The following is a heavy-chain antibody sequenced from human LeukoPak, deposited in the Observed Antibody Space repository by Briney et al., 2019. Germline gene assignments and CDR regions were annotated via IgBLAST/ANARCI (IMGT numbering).Heavy chain of an antibody. J-gene: IGHJ6*03. CDR3: ARVRSQWQQLHNYYMDV. Sequence: SETLSLTCTVSGGSISSSSYYWGWIRQPPGKGLEWIGSIYYSGSTYYNPSLKGRVTISVDTSKNQFSLKLSSVTAADTAVYYCARVRSQWQQLHNYYMDVWGKGTTVTVSS. D-gene: IGHD6-13*01. V-gene: IGHV4-39*07. CDR1: GGSISSSSYY. CDR2: IYYSGST.